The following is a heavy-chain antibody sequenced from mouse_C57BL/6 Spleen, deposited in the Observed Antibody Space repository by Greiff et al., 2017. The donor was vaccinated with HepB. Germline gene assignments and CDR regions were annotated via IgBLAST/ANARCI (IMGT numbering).Heavy chain of an antibody. D-gene: IGHD1-1*01. Sequence: VQLQQSGAELVRPGASVKLSCTASGFNIKDDYMHWVKQRPEQGLEWIGWIDPENGDTEYASKFQGKATITADTSSNTAYLQLSSLTSEDTAVYYCLYGYAMDYWGQGTSVTVSS. CDR1: GFNIKDDY. CDR3: LYGYAMDY. CDR2: IDPENGDT. V-gene: IGHV14-4*01. J-gene: IGHJ4*01.